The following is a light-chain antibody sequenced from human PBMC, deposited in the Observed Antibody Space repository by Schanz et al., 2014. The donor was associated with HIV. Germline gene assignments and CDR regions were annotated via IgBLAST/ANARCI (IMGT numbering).Light chain of an antibody. Sequence: EIVLTQSPATLSLSPGERATLSCRASQSVSSYLAWYQQKPGQAPRLLIYGASSRATGIPDRFSGSGSGTDFTLTISRLEPEDFAVYYCQQSGDSGGTFGGGTRLEIK. CDR2: GAS. J-gene: IGKJ4*01. CDR1: QSVSSY. V-gene: IGKV3-20*01. CDR3: QQSGDSGGT.